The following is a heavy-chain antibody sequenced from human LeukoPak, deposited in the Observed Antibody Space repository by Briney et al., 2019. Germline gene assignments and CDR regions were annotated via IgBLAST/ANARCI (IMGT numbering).Heavy chain of an antibody. Sequence: GESLTLTCAASGFTFSSYCMNWVRQAPGKGLEWVAVISYDGSNKYYANSVKGRFTISRDNSKNTLYLQMISLIAEDTAVYYCATGDYFSNGDIVVVPAAFDPWGQGTLVTVSS. D-gene: IGHD2-2*01. CDR2: ISYDGSNK. CDR3: ATGDYFSNGDIVVVPAAFDP. CDR1: GFTFSSYC. V-gene: IGHV3-30*03. J-gene: IGHJ5*02.